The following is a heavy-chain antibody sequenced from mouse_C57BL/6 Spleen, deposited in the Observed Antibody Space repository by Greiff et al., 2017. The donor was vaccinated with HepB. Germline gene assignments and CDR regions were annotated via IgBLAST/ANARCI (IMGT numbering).Heavy chain of an antibody. CDR2: IDPSDSYT. D-gene: IGHD1-1*01. CDR1: GYTFTSYW. J-gene: IGHJ2*01. CDR3: ARESALTTVQDY. Sequence: VKLQQPGAELVKPGASVKLSCKASGYTFTSYWMQWVKQRPGQGLEWIGEIDPSDSYTNYNQKFKGKATLTVDTSSSTAYMQLSSLTSEDSAVYYCARESALTTVQDYWGQGATLTVSS. V-gene: IGHV1-50*01.